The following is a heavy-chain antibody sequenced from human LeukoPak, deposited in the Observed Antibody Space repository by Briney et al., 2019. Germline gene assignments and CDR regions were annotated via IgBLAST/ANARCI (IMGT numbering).Heavy chain of an antibody. D-gene: IGHD3-10*01. J-gene: IGHJ4*02. Sequence: SETLSLSCAVYGGSFSGYYWSWIRQPPGKGLEWIGEINHSGSTNYNPSLKSRVTISVDTSKNQFSLKLSSVTAADTAVYYCARGYMVRGVLDYWGQGTLVTVSS. CDR1: GGSFSGYY. V-gene: IGHV4-34*01. CDR3: ARGYMVRGVLDY. CDR2: INHSGST.